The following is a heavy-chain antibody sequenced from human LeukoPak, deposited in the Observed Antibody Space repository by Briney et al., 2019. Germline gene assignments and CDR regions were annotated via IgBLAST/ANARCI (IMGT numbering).Heavy chain of an antibody. V-gene: IGHV4-34*01. CDR1: GGSFSGYY. CDR2: INHSGST. D-gene: IGHD3-22*01. CDR3: ARAKRYYYDSSGYFY. Sequence: ASETLSLTCAVYGGSFSGYYWSWIRQPPGEGLEWIGEINHSGSTNYNPSLKSRVTISVDTSKNQFSLKLSSVTAADTAVYYCARAKRYYYDSSGYFYWGQGTLVTVSS. J-gene: IGHJ4*02.